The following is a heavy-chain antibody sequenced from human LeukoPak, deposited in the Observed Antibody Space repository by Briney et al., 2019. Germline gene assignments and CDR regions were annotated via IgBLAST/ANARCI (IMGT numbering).Heavy chain of an antibody. D-gene: IGHD4-11*01. V-gene: IGHV3-49*04. CDR1: GFQFSDYA. CDR3: ATGGNDYNTYKYPY. CDR2: FKCKVYGGTA. J-gene: IGHJ4*02. Sequence: PGGSLTLSCSASGFQFSDYAMTWVRQAPGKGLKWIGFFKCKVYGGTADYAAPVKGRFSISRDDCKGITYLQMHSLKPEDTAVYYCATGGNDYNTYKYPYWGQGTLVTVSS.